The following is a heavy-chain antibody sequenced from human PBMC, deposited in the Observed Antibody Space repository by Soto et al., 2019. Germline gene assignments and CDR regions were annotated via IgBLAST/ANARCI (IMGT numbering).Heavy chain of an antibody. V-gene: IGHV4-31*03. CDR3: ARDGYPSGWFDP. D-gene: IGHD2-2*03. CDR1: GGSISSGGYY. CDR2: IYYSGST. Sequence: QVQLQESGPGLVKPSQTLSLTCTVSGGSISSGGYYWSWIRQPPGKGLEWIGYIYYSGSTYYHPSLKSRVTISVDTSKHQFSLKLSSVTAADTAVYYCARDGYPSGWFDPWGQRTLLTVSS. J-gene: IGHJ5*02.